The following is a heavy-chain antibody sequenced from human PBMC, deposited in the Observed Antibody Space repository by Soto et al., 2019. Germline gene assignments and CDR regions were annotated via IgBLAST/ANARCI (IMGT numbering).Heavy chain of an antibody. D-gene: IGHD3-22*01. CDR1: GFSLSTSGVG. Sequence: QITLKESGPTLVKPTQTLTLTCTFSGFSLSTSGVGVGWIRQPPGKALEWLALIYWDDDKRYSPSLKSRLTLTKDTSKNQVVLTMTNMDPVDTATYYCAHSSYYYDSSGYYDWYFDLWGRGTLVTVSS. CDR3: AHSSYYYDSSGYYDWYFDL. CDR2: IYWDDDK. J-gene: IGHJ2*01. V-gene: IGHV2-5*02.